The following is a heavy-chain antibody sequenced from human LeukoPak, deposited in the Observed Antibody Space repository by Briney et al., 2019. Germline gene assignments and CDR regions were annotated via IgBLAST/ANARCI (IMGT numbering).Heavy chain of an antibody. CDR1: GFTFGSFA. V-gene: IGHV3-23*01. CDR3: AKRQWIQLWSPPGY. CDR2: ISGSASTT. Sequence: QPGGSRGPSWAAAGFTFGSFAMGWVRQVQGQGLGWASSISGSASTTYYADPVKGRFTISRDNSKNTLYLQMNSLRAEDTAVYYCAKRQWIQLWSPPGYWGQGTLVTVSS. J-gene: IGHJ4*02. D-gene: IGHD5-18*01.